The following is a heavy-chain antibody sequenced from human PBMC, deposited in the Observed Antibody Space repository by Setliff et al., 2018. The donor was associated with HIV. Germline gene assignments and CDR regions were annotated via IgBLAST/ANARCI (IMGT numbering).Heavy chain of an antibody. CDR1: GGTFSSYA. Sequence: SVKVSCKASGGTFSSYAISWVRQAPGQGLEWMGGIIPIFGTANYAQKFQGRVTITADESTSTAYMELSSLRSEDTAMYYCAGVYYYGSGSYNYPYYFDYWGQGTLVTVSS. CDR2: IIPIFGTA. D-gene: IGHD3-10*01. J-gene: IGHJ4*02. V-gene: IGHV1-69*13. CDR3: AGVYYYGSGSYNYPYYFDY.